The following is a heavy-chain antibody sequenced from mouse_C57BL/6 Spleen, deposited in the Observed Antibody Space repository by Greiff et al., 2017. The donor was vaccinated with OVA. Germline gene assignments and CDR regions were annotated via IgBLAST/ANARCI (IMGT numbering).Heavy chain of an antibody. Sequence: QVQLQQPGAELVRPGTSVKVSCKASGYAFTNYLIEWVKQRPGQGLEWIGVINPGSGGTNYNEKFKGKATLTADKSSSTAYMQLSSLTSEDSAVYFCARSLDGYYDFDYWGQGTTLTVSS. CDR3: ARSLDGYYDFDY. J-gene: IGHJ2*01. CDR1: GYAFTNYL. D-gene: IGHD2-3*01. V-gene: IGHV1-54*01. CDR2: INPGSGGT.